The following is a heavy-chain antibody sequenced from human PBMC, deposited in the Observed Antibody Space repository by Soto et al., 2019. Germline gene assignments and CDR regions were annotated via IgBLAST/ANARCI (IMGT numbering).Heavy chain of an antibody. J-gene: IGHJ4*02. CDR1: GFTVSNNY. Sequence: EVQLVESGGGLIQPGGSLRLSCAVSGFTVSNNYMSWVRQAPGKGLEGVSVIYSGGYTAYGDSVKGRFTISRDNSKNTFTLKMKTLGPPERGVFFLGTHPGGGGYWGQGTLVTVSS. V-gene: IGHV3-53*01. CDR2: IYSGGYT. CDR3: GTHPGGGGY. D-gene: IGHD7-27*01.